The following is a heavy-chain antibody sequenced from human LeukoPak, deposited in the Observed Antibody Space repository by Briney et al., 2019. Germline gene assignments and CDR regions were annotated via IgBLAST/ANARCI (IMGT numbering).Heavy chain of an antibody. D-gene: IGHD2/OR15-2a*01. CDR3: ARGFLVLHDIDY. CDR2: ISSSSSYI. Sequence: GGSLRLSCAASGFTFSSYSMHWAREAPGKGLEWVSSISSSSSYIYYADSVKGRFTISRDNAKNSLYLQMNSLRAEDTAVYYCARGFLVLHDIDYWGQGTLVTVSS. V-gene: IGHV3-21*01. CDR1: GFTFSSYS. J-gene: IGHJ4*02.